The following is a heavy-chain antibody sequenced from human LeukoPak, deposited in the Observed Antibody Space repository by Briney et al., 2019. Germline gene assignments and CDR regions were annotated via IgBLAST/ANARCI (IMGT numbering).Heavy chain of an antibody. V-gene: IGHV1-69*06. CDR3: ARSDYYDSSGYYLVGWYFDL. J-gene: IGHJ2*01. CDR2: IIPIFGTA. Sequence: SVKVSCKASGGTFSSYAISWVRQAPGQGLEWMGGIIPIFGTANYAQEFQGRVTITADKSTSTAYMELSSLRSEDTAVYYCARSDYYDSSGYYLVGWYFDLWGRGTLVTVSS. CDR1: GGTFSSYA. D-gene: IGHD3-22*01.